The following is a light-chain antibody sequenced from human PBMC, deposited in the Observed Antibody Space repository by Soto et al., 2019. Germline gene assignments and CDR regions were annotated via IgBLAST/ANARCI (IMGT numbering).Light chain of an antibody. Sequence: QSVLTQPPSASGTPGQRVTISCSGTSSNIGKNYVYWYQQLPGTAPELLIYSNSQRPSGVPDRFSGSKSGTSASLAISGLRSEYEADYYCAVWDDTLSGFYLFGTGTKLTVL. CDR3: AVWDDTLSGFYL. J-gene: IGLJ1*01. V-gene: IGLV1-47*02. CDR2: SNS. CDR1: SSNIGKNY.